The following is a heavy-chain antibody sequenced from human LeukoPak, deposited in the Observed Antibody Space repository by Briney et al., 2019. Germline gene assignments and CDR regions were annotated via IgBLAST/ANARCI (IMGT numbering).Heavy chain of an antibody. J-gene: IGHJ6*02. CDR3: ARVIEGYYYYGMDV. CDR1: GFTVSSNY. CDR2: IYSGGST. Sequence: PGGSLRLSCAASGFTVSSNYMSWVRQAPGKGLEWVSVIYSGGSTYYADSVKGRFTISRDNSKNTLYLQMNSLRAEDTAVYYCARVIEGYYYYGMDVWGQGTTVTVS. D-gene: IGHD1-26*01. V-gene: IGHV3-53*01.